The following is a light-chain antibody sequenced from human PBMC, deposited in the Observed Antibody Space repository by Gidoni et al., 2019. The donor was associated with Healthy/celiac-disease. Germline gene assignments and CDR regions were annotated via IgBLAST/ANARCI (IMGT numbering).Light chain of an antibody. Sequence: EIVLTQSPATLSLSPGERATLSCRASQSVSSYLAWYQQKPGKAPRLLIYDASNRATGIPAMFSGSGSGTDFTLTISSLEPEDFAVYYCQQRSNWPPTFGQGTKVEIK. J-gene: IGKJ1*01. CDR3: QQRSNWPPT. CDR1: QSVSSY. CDR2: DAS. V-gene: IGKV3-11*01.